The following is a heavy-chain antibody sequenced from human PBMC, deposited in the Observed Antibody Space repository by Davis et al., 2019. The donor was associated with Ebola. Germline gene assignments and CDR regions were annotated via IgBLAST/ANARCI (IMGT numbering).Heavy chain of an antibody. CDR3: ARERGIAARRIDY. J-gene: IGHJ4*02. V-gene: IGHV4-30-2*01. Sequence: SETLSLTCAVSGGSISSGGYSWSWIRQPPGKGLEWIGYIYHSGSTYYNPSLKSRVTISVDRSKNQFSLKLSSVTAADTAVYYCARERGIAARRIDYWGQGTLVTVSS. CDR2: IYHSGST. D-gene: IGHD6-6*01. CDR1: GGSISSGGYS.